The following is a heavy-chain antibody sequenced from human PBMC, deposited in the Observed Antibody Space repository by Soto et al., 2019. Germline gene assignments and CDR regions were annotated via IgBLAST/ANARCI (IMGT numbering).Heavy chain of an antibody. CDR3: VRDMQLWRLDS. V-gene: IGHV3-74*03. CDR1: GLTFRSYW. Sequence: EVQLVESGGGLVQPGESLRLSCAASGLTFRSYWMHWVRQAPGKGLVWVSRINTDGSVAMYVDSVKGRFTISRDNAKNTLDLHMNSLRAEDTAVDYCVRDMQLWRLDSWGQGTRVTVSS. CDR2: INTDGSVA. J-gene: IGHJ4*02. D-gene: IGHD2-21*01.